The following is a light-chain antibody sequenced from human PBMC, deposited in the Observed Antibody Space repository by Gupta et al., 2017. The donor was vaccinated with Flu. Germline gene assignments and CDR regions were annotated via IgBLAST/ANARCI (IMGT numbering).Light chain of an antibody. Sequence: DIQMTQSPSTLSASVGDRVTITCRASQSISSWLAWYQQKPGKAPKLLIYKASSLESGVPSRFSGSGSGTEFTLTISLQPDDFATYYCQQYNSYPMYTFGQGTKLEIK. V-gene: IGKV1-5*03. CDR2: KAS. J-gene: IGKJ2*01. CDR1: QSISSW. CDR3: QQYNSYPMYT.